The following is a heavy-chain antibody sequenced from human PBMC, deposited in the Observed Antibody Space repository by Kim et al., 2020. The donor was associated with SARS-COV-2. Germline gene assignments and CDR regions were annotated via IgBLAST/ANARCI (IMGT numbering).Heavy chain of an antibody. V-gene: IGHV3-11*01. D-gene: IGHD6-13*01. Sequence: CVKGRFTLSRDNAKNALYLQMHSLRAGDTAVYYCAGVAMGSSWYHTADYWGQGTLVTVSS. J-gene: IGHJ4*02. CDR3: AGVAMGSSWYHTADY.